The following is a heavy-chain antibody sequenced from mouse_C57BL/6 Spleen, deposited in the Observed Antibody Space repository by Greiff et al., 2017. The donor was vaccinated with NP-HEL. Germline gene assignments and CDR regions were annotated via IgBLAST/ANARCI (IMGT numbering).Heavy chain of an antibody. J-gene: IGHJ3*01. CDR3: ARSIDGYAFAY. Sequence: VQLQQSGPELVKPGASVKISCKASGYAFSSSWMNWVKQRPGKGLEWIGRIYPGDGDTNYNGKFKGKATLTADKSSSTAYMQLSSLTSEDSAVYFCARSIDGYAFAYWGQGILVTVSA. CDR1: GYAFSSSW. CDR2: IYPGDGDT. V-gene: IGHV1-82*01. D-gene: IGHD2-3*01.